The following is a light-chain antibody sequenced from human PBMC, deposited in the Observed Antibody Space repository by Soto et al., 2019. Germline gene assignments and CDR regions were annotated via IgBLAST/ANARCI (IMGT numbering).Light chain of an antibody. J-gene: IGKJ2*01. CDR2: DTF. V-gene: IGKV3-11*01. CDR1: QGVSSY. Sequence: DIVLTQSPATLSLSPGERATLSCRASQGVSSYVAWFQHKPGQAPRLLIFDTFNRATGVPSRFSGSGSGTDFTLTISSLEPEDFAVYYCQQRSDWLYTFGPGTKVEMK. CDR3: QQRSDWLYT.